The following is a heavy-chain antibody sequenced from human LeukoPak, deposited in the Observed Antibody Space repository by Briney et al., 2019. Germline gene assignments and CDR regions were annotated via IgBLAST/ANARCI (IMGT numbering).Heavy chain of an antibody. J-gene: IGHJ4*02. CDR1: GFTFSSYG. Sequence: PGRSLRLSCAASGFTFSSYGMHWVRQAPGKGLEWVAVISYDGSNKYYADSVKGRFTISRDNSKNTLYLQMNSLRAEDTAVYYCAKSSSSYYFDYWGQGTLVTVSS. V-gene: IGHV3-30*18. CDR3: AKSSSSYYFDY. D-gene: IGHD6-6*01. CDR2: ISYDGSNK.